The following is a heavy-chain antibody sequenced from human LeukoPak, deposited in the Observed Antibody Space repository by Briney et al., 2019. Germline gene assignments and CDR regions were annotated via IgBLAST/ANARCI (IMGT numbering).Heavy chain of an antibody. D-gene: IGHD4-17*01. CDR1: GYTFTSYD. Sequence: ASVKVSCKASGYTFTSYDINWVRQATGQGLEWMGWMNPNSGNTGYAQKFQGRVTMTRNTSISTAYMELSSLRSDDTAVYYCAGVPTTDGRPYYYYGMDVWGQGTTVTVSS. CDR3: AGVPTTDGRPYYYYGMDV. J-gene: IGHJ6*02. V-gene: IGHV1-8*01. CDR2: MNPNSGNT.